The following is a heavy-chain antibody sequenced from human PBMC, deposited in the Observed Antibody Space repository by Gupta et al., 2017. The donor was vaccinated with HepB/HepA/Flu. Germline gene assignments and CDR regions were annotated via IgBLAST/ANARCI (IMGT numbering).Heavy chain of an antibody. V-gene: IGHV3-23*01. D-gene: IGHD1-26*01. CDR1: GFTFKSYT. Sequence: EVQLMESGGTLVQPGRSLRLSCVASGFTFKSYTMNWVRQAPGKGLEWVSGILSGGQKYYADSVKGRFTVSRDSSQNTLFLQMNSLAADDTGIYYCAKDRTPDGRWDIDYWGQGSLVTVSS. J-gene: IGHJ4*02. CDR3: AKDRTPDGRWDIDY. CDR2: ILSGGQK.